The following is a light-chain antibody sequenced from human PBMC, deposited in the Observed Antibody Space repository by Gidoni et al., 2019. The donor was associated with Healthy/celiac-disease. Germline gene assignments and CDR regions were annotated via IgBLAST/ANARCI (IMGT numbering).Light chain of an antibody. J-gene: IGKJ3*01. CDR3: QKYNSAPFT. CDR1: QGISNY. CDR2: AAS. V-gene: IGKV1-27*01. Sequence: DIQMTQSPSSLSASVGDRVTITCRASQGISNYLAWYQQKPGKVPKLLIYAASTLQSGVPTRFSGSGSGTDFTITISSLHPEDFATYYYQKYNSAPFTFGPGTKVDIK.